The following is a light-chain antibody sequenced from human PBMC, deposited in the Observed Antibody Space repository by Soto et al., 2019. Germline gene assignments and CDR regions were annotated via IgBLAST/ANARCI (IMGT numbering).Light chain of an antibody. CDR3: QQYGNPPPYS. CDR2: GAS. Sequence: EIVLTQSPGTLSLSPGERATLPCRASQSVSRSLLAWYQQKLGQAPRLLIYGASTRATGIADRFSGSGSGTDFTLTISRLEPEDFAVYYCQQYGNPPPYSFGQGTKLEIK. J-gene: IGKJ2*03. V-gene: IGKV3-20*01. CDR1: QSVSRSL.